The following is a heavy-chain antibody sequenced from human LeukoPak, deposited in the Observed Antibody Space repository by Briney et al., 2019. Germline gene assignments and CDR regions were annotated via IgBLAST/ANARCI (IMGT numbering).Heavy chain of an antibody. CDR3: AKDLGRYRNNFFDY. CDR1: GFTFSSFSSYA. Sequence: GGSLRLSCAASGFTFSSFSSYAMTWVRQAPGKGLECVSGISASGSTYYADSVKGRFTISRDDSKNTLYLQMNSLRADDTAVYYCAKDLGRYRNNFFDYWGQGNLVTVSS. D-gene: IGHD1-26*01. V-gene: IGHV3-23*01. J-gene: IGHJ4*02. CDR2: ISASGST.